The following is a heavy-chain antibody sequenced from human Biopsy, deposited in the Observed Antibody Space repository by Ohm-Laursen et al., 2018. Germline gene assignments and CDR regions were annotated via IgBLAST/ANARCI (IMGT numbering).Heavy chain of an antibody. J-gene: IGHJ4*02. CDR2: VSTYNGNT. V-gene: IGHV1-18*01. D-gene: IGHD3-16*01. CDR1: GYIFTSFG. CDR3: ARVREGGLLDY. Sequence: SVKVSCNGSGYIFTSFGVSWVRQAPGHGLEWMGWVSTYNGNTEYEQKFQGRVTMTTDTSANTAYMELRSLRSDDTAVYFCARVREGGLLDYWGQGILVTVSS.